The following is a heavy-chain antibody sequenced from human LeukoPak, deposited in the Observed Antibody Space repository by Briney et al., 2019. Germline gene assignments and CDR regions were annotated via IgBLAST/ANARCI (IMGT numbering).Heavy chain of an antibody. CDR3: ARDYSNYYGMDV. J-gene: IGHJ6*02. Sequence: GASVKVSCKASGGTFSSYAISWVRQAPGQGLEWMGRIIPILGIANYAQKFQGRVTITADKSMSTAYMELSSLRSEDTAVYYCARDYSNYYGMDVWGQGTTVTVSS. CDR2: IIPILGIA. V-gene: IGHV1-69*04. D-gene: IGHD2-21*01. CDR1: GGTFSSYA.